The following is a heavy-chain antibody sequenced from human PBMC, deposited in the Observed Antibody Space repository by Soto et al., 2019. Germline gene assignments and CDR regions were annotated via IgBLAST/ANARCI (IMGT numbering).Heavy chain of an antibody. D-gene: IGHD3-9*01. CDR1: GGSISSGSFY. CDR3: ARTTFYDIFTAYYSLFDY. J-gene: IGHJ4*02. Sequence: QVQLQESGPGLVKPSQTLTLTCTVSGGSISSGSFYWSWIRQHPGKGLEWIGHISDSGSSYYNPSLKSRVTISVDTSKNQFSLKLSAVTAADTAVYFCARTTFYDIFTAYYSLFDYWGQGTLVTVSS. CDR2: ISDSGSS. V-gene: IGHV4-31*03.